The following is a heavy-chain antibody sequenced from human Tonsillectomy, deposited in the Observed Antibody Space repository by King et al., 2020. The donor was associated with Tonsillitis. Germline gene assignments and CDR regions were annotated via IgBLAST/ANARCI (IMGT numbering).Heavy chain of an antibody. V-gene: IGHV4-39*06. Sequence: QLQESGPGLVKPSETLSLTCTVSGGSISSSTYYWGWIRQPPGKGLEWIGSVYYTGSTYYNPSLKSRVTISVDTSKNQFTLKLSSVTAADTAVYYCARFLYWFDPWGQGTLVTVSS. CDR3: ARFLYWFDP. CDR1: GGSISSSTYY. J-gene: IGHJ5*02. D-gene: IGHD3-10*01. CDR2: VYYTGST.